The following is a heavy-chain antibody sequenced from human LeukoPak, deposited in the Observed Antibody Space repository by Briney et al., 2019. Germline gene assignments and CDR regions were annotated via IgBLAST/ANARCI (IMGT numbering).Heavy chain of an antibody. CDR3: TRFDKVPATARYFDY. D-gene: IGHD2-2*01. CDR2: IRSKAYGGTT. V-gene: IGHV3-49*04. Sequence: PGGSLRLSCAASGFTFSSYAMSWVRQAPGKGLEWVGFIRSKAYGGTTEYAASVKGRSTISRDDSKSIAYLQMNSLKTEDTAVYYCTRFDKVPATARYFDYWGQGTLVTVSS. CDR1: GFTFSSYA. J-gene: IGHJ4*02.